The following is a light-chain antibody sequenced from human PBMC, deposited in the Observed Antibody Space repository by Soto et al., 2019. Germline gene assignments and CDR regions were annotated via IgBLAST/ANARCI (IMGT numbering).Light chain of an antibody. V-gene: IGKV3-11*01. CDR2: DAS. Sequence: EIVLTQSPDTVSLSPGERATLSCRASQSVSTYLAWYQQKPGQAPRLLIYDASNMATGIPARFSGSGSGTDFTLTISSLESEDIAVYYCQQRSNWPSITVGQGTRLEIK. CDR3: QQRSNWPSIT. J-gene: IGKJ5*01. CDR1: QSVSTY.